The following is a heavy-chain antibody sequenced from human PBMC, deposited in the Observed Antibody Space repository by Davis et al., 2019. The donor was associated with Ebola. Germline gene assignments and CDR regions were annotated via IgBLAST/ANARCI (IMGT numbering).Heavy chain of an antibody. CDR2: INPSGDST. J-gene: IGHJ4*02. V-gene: IGHV1-46*01. CDR3: AISGADILTGYYNDY. Sequence: ASVKVSCKASGYTFTSYYMHWVRQAPGQGLEWMGIINPSGDSTSYAQKFQGRVTMTRDTSTSTVYMELSSLRSEDTAVYYCAISGADILTGYYNDYWGQGTLVTVSS. CDR1: GYTFTSYY. D-gene: IGHD3-9*01.